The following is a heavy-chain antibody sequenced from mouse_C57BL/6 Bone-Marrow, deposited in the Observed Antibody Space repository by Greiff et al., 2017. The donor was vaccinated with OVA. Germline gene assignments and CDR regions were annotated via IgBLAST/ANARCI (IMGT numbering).Heavy chain of an antibody. V-gene: IGHV10-1*01. CDR3: VRHGYYAMDY. Sequence: DVKLVESGGGLVQPKGSLKLSCAASGFSFNTYAVNWVRQAPGKGLEWVARIRSKSNNYATYYADSVKDRFTISRDDSESMLYLQMNNLKTEDTAMYYCVRHGYYAMDYWGQGTSVTVSS. CDR1: GFSFNTYA. CDR2: IRSKSNNYAT. J-gene: IGHJ4*01.